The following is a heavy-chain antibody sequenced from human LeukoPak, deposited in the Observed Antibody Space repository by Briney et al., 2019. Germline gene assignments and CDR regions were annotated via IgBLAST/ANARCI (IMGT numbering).Heavy chain of an antibody. J-gene: IGHJ6*04. CDR3: ARDDGSGSYYPDYYYYGMDV. V-gene: IGHV4-30-4*01. CDR2: IYYSGST. D-gene: IGHD3-10*01. CDR1: GGSISSGDYY. Sequence: SQTLSLTCTVSGGSISSGDYYWSWIRQHPGKGLEWIGYIYYSGSTYYNPSLKSRVTISVDTFKNQFSLKLSSVTAADTAVYYCARDDGSGSYYPDYYYYGMDVWGKGTTVTVSS.